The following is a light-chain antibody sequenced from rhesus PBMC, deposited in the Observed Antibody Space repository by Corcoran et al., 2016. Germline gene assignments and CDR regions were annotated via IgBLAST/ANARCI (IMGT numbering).Light chain of an antibody. J-gene: IGKJ1*01. V-gene: IGKV1S16*01. CDR2: ETT. Sequence: DIQMTQSPSSLSASVGDTVTITCQASQGISKYWAWYQQKPGKAPKLLGYETTTVESGVPSSFSGSGYGTKFTHVISSQTEDFETYYCPQHNSYPWTFGQGTKVEVK. CDR1: QGISKY. CDR3: PQHNSYPWT.